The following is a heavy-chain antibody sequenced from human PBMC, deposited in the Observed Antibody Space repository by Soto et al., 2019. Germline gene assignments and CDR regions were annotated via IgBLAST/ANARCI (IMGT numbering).Heavy chain of an antibody. CDR2: IIPIFGTA. D-gene: IGHD2-2*01. CDR3: ARDLKQWDIVVVPAADDYYYGMDV. V-gene: IGHV1-69*13. J-gene: IGHJ6*02. Sequence: SVKVSCKASGGPFSSYAIRWVRQAPGQGRAWMGGIIPIFGTANYAQKFQGRVTITADESASTAYMELSSLRSEDTAVYYCARDLKQWDIVVVPAADDYYYGMDVWGQGTTAPVSS. CDR1: GGPFSSYA.